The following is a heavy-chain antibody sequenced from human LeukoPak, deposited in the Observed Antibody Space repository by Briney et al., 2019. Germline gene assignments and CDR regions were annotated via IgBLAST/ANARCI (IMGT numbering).Heavy chain of an antibody. CDR3: ARSSKRGTYSGSYGINDY. D-gene: IGHD1-26*01. CDR1: GFTFSTYS. V-gene: IGHV3-21*01. J-gene: IGHJ4*02. Sequence: GESLRLSCAASGFTFSTYSMNWVSQAPGKGLEWVSSITRNSYIYYADSVKGRFAISRDNAKNSLYLQMNSLRAEDTAVYYCARSSKRGTYSGSYGINDYWGQGTLVTVSS. CDR2: ITRNSYI.